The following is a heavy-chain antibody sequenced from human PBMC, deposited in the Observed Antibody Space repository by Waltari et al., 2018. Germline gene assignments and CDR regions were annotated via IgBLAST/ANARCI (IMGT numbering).Heavy chain of an antibody. Sequence: QVQLVQSGAELKTPGASVKVSCKASGYTFTDYDVHWVRQAPGQGLEWMSWVNPKSGHTNSAQKFQGRVIMGNVTPTTTAYMELPGLTADDTAVYYCSSDRPQDSYFQYGGQGTLVTVSS. V-gene: IGHV1-2*02. CDR3: SSDRPQDSYFQY. J-gene: IGHJ4*02. CDR1: GYTFTDYD. CDR2: VNPKSGHT.